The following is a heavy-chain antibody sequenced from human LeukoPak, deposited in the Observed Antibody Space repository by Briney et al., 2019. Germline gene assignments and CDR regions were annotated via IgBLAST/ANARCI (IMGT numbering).Heavy chain of an antibody. D-gene: IGHD1-26*01. J-gene: IGHJ4*02. V-gene: IGHV3-21*01. CDR2: ISSSSYI. CDR3: ARVESVGPFDY. Sequence: GGSLRLSCAASGFPFSSYTMNWVRQAPGKGLEWVSSISSSSYIYYADSVKGRFTISRDNAKNSLYLQMNSLRAEDTAVYYCARVESVGPFDYWGQGTLVTVSS. CDR1: GFPFSSYT.